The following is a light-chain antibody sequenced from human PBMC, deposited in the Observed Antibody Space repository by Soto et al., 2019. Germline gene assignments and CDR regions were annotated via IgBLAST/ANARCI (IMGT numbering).Light chain of an antibody. CDR3: QQRWDWPLA. CDR1: RTVNSQ. CDR2: DAF. Sequence: EIVLTQSPASVSLSPGERATLSCRASRTVNSQLAWYQQKPGQAPRLLIYDAFNRAAGIPARVSGSETGAYFTLTINFLEPEDSAVYYCQQRWDWPLAFGGGTKVDIK. V-gene: IGKV3-11*01. J-gene: IGKJ4*01.